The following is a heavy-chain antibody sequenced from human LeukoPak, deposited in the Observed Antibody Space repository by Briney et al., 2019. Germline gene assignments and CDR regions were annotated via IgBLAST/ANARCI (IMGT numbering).Heavy chain of an antibody. CDR3: GGQPLVRDCGGDCEVDY. Sequence: GESLNISCKGSGYRFSNYWIGWVRQMPGKGLEWIGIIYPGDSNTSYRPSFQGHVTISADTSISTAFLQWSSLKASDNAIYYCGGQPLVRDCGGDCEVDYWVRGTRVSVS. D-gene: IGHD2-21*02. V-gene: IGHV5-51*01. J-gene: IGHJ4*02. CDR1: GYRFSNYW. CDR2: IYPGDSNT.